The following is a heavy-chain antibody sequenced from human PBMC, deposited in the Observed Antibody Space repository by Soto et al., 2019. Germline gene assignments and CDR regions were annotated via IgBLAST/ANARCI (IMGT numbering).Heavy chain of an antibody. CDR1: GGSISSGGYY. Sequence: QVQLQESGPGLVKPSQTLSLTCTVSGGSISSGGYYWSWIRQHPGKVLEWIGYIYYSGSTYYNPSLKSRVTISVDTSKNQVSLKLSSVTAADTAVYYCARRGDGDYGNWFDPWGQGTLVTVSS. D-gene: IGHD4-17*01. CDR2: IYYSGST. V-gene: IGHV4-31*03. CDR3: ARRGDGDYGNWFDP. J-gene: IGHJ5*02.